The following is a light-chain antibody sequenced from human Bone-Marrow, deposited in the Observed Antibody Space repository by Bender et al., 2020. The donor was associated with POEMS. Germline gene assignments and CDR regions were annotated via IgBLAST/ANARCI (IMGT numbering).Light chain of an antibody. V-gene: IGLV2-14*01. J-gene: IGLJ3*02. CDR1: SSDVGYYNY. Sequence: QSALTQPASVSGSPGQSITISCTGTSSDVGYYNYVSWYQQHPGKAPKLLIYDVSDRPSGVSNRFSGSKSGTSASLAITGLQSDDEAIYFCVAWDASLNGWVFGGGTKLTVL. CDR2: DVS. CDR3: VAWDASLNGWV.